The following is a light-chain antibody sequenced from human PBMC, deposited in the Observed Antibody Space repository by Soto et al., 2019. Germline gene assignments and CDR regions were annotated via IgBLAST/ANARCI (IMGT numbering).Light chain of an antibody. Sequence: EIVMTQSPATLSVSPGERATLSCRASQSVSSNLAWYQQKPGQAPRLLIYGASTRATGIPARFSGSGSGTEFTLTISSLKSEDFAVYYCQQYNNWPGGTFGPGTKVDIK. CDR2: GAS. V-gene: IGKV3-15*01. J-gene: IGKJ3*01. CDR1: QSVSSN. CDR3: QQYNNWPGGT.